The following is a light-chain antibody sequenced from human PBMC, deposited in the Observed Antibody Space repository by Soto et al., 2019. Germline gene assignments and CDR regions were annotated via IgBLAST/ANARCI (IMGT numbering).Light chain of an antibody. J-gene: IGKJ1*01. Sequence: EVVLTQSPATLSVSPGDRATLSCRASQSVSRNLAWYQQKPGQAPRLLIYGASTRATGVTARFSGSGSATEFTLSISSLQSEDSAVYYCQQYSTSPRTVGQGTKVDIK. CDR3: QQYSTSPRT. CDR1: QSVSRN. CDR2: GAS. V-gene: IGKV3-15*01.